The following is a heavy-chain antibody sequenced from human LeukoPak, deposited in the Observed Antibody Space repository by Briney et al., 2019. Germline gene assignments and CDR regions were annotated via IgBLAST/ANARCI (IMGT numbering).Heavy chain of an antibody. V-gene: IGHV4-61*02. Sequence: SQTLSLTCTDSAGSISSGCCICCWLRLPAGKGEEWVGRIYTSGSTNYNPSLKSRVTISVDTSKNQFSLKLSSVTAADTAVYYCAREGHDYYDSSGYYGRNWFDPWGQGTLVTVSS. CDR2: IYTSGST. D-gene: IGHD3-22*01. J-gene: IGHJ5*02. CDR1: AGSISSGC. CDR3: AREGHDYYDSSGYYGRNWFDP.